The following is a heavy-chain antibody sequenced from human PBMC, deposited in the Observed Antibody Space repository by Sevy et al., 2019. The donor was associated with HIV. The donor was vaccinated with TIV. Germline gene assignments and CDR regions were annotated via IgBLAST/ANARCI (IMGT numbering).Heavy chain of an antibody. CDR2: ISGSGGST. J-gene: IGHJ5*02. Sequence: GGSLRLSCVASGFTFSSYGMSWVRQAPGEGLECVSDISGSGGSTYYAESVRGRFTISRDNSKNTLYLQMNSLRADDTAVYYCAKETIRGTYNWFDPWGQGTLVTVSS. V-gene: IGHV3-23*01. D-gene: IGHD3-10*01. CDR3: AKETIRGTYNWFDP. CDR1: GFTFSSYG.